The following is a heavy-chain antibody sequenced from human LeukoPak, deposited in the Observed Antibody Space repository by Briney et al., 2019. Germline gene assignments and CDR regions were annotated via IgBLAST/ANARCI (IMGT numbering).Heavy chain of an antibody. J-gene: IGHJ2*01. V-gene: IGHV1-46*01. CDR1: GYTFTSYD. CDR3: ARGTADHWYFDL. Sequence: ASGKVSCKASGYTFTSYDMHGVRQAAGQGLEGMGIINPSGGSTSYAQKFQGRVTMTRDTSTSTVYMELSSLRSDDPALYYRARGTADHWYFDLRGRGTLVPVPS. CDR2: INPSGGST. D-gene: IGHD2-21*02.